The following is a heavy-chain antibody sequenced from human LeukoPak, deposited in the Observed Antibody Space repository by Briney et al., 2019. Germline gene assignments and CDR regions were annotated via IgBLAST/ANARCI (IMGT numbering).Heavy chain of an antibody. D-gene: IGHD3-22*01. CDR1: GFTFSSYW. CDR3: ARPTLPYYDSSGYRVAFDI. J-gene: IGHJ3*02. V-gene: IGHV3-7*01. Sequence: GGSLRLSCAASGFTFSSYWMSWVRQAPGKGLEWVANIKQDGSEKYYVDSVKGRFTISRDNAKNTLYLQMNSLRAEDTAVYYCARPTLPYYDSSGYRVAFDIRGQGTMVTVSS. CDR2: IKQDGSEK.